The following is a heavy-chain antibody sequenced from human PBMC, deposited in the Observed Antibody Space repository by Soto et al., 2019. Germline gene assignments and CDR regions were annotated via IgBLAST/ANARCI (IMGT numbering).Heavy chain of an antibody. Sequence: QVQLVQSGAEVKKPGASVKVSCKASGYTYTSYAMNRVRQAAGQRLEWMGWMNAGNGNTKYSQKFQGRVTITRDTSASTAYMELSSLRSEDTAVYYCARGGSLYWYFDLWGRGTLVTVSS. CDR3: ARGGSLYWYFDL. CDR1: GYTYTSYA. J-gene: IGHJ2*01. CDR2: MNAGNGNT. V-gene: IGHV1-3*01. D-gene: IGHD1-26*01.